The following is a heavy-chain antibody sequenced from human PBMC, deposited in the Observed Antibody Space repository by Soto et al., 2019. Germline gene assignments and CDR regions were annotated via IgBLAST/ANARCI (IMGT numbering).Heavy chain of an antibody. CDR1: GFTFSGHY. V-gene: IGHV3-72*01. CDR2: IRNKPNGHTT. D-gene: IGHD3-3*01. CDR3: STTVIIGPLLEY. Sequence: EVQLVESGGGLVQPGGSLRLSCEGSGFTFSGHYMDWVRQAPGKGLEWLGRIRNKPNGHTTAYAASVKGRFTISRDDSNNLVYLQMNSLKGEDTGLYYCSTTVIIGPLLEYWGQGTLVAASS. J-gene: IGHJ4*02.